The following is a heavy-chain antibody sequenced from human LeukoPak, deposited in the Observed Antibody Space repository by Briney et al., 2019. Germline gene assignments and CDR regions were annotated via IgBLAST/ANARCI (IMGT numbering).Heavy chain of an antibody. J-gene: IGHJ5*02. CDR1: GGSISSGGYS. Sequence: SETLSLTCAVSGGSISSGGYSCSWIRQPPGKGLEWIGYIYHSGSTYYNPSLKSRVTISVDRSKNQFSLKLSSVTAADTAVYYCAIVYYYGSGNYGWFDPWGQGTLVTVSS. CDR2: IYHSGST. D-gene: IGHD3-10*01. CDR3: AIVYYYGSGNYGWFDP. V-gene: IGHV4-30-2*01.